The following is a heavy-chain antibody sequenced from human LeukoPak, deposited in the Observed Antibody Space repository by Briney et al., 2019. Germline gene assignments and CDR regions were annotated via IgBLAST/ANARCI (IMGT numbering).Heavy chain of an antibody. Sequence: ASVKVSCKASGGTFSSYAISWVRQAPGQGLEWMGWISAYNGNTNYAQKLQGRVTMTTDTSTSTAYMELRSLRSDDTAVYYCARDRSGYYEGWGQGTLVTVSS. CDR1: GGTFSSYA. D-gene: IGHD3-22*01. V-gene: IGHV1-18*01. CDR3: ARDRSGYYEG. J-gene: IGHJ4*02. CDR2: ISAYNGNT.